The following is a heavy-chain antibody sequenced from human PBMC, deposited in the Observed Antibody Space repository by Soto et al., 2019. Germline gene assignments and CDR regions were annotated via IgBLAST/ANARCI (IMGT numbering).Heavy chain of an antibody. CDR3: ARYWSAFDY. CDR1: GCSVSSGSFY. CDR2: MYNSGST. Sequence: QVQLQESGPGLVKPSETLSLTCTVSGCSVSSGSFYWGWIRHPPGKGLEWIGYMYNSGSTNYNPSLMRRVTISVDTSKNQFSPTLSSVTAAVVAVYYCARYWSAFDYWGQGTLVTVSS. J-gene: IGHJ4*02. D-gene: IGHD2-15*01. V-gene: IGHV4-61*01.